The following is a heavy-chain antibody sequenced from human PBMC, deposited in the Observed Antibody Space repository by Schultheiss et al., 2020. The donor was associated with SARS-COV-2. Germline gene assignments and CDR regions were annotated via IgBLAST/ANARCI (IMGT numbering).Heavy chain of an antibody. V-gene: IGHV3-23*01. CDR1: GFTFSSYG. J-gene: IGHJ4*02. CDR2: ISGSGGST. CDR3: AKDKPSSYDFWSGPPVG. D-gene: IGHD3-3*01. Sequence: GGSLRLSCAASGFTFSSYGMHWVRQAPGKGLEWVSAISGSGGSTYYADSVKGRFTISRDNSKNTLYLQMNSLRAEDTAVYYCAKDKPSSYDFWSGPPVGWGQGTLVTVSS.